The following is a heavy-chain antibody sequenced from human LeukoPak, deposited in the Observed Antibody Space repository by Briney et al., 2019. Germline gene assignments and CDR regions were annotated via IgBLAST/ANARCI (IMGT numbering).Heavy chain of an antibody. CDR1: GFTFSSYA. CDR2: ISGSGGST. Sequence: GGSLRLSCAASGFTFSSYAMSWVRQAPGKGLEWVSVISGSGGSTSYADSVKGRFTISRDNAKNTLYLQMNSLRADDTAIYYCVRDHYYSMDVWGKGTTVTVSS. J-gene: IGHJ6*03. CDR3: VRDHYYSMDV. V-gene: IGHV3-23*01.